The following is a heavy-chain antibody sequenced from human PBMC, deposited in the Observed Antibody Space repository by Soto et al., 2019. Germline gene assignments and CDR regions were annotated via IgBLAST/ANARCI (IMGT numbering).Heavy chain of an antibody. D-gene: IGHD6-13*01. CDR1: GFSFGDYT. CDR3: TRGNTVSYLAAGTLGYYYGMDV. J-gene: IGHJ6*02. V-gene: IGHV3-49*03. CDR2: IRSKAYGGTT. Sequence: PGGSLRLSCATSGFSFGDYTLSWFRQAPGKGLEWVGFIRSKAYGGTTEYAASVKGRFTISRDDSKGIAYLQMNSLKTEDTAVYYCTRGNTVSYLAAGTLGYYYGMDVWGQGTTVTVSS.